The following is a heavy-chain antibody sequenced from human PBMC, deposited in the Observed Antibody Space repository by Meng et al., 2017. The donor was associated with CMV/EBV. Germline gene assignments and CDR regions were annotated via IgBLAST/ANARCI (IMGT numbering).Heavy chain of an antibody. CDR3: ARDGQTNDFWSGQYYYYYYGMDV. D-gene: IGHD3-3*01. CDR2: IYYSGST. Sequence: GSPRLSCTVSGGSISSSSYYWGWIRQPPGKGLEWIGSIYYSGSTYYNPSLKSRVTISVDTSKNQFSLKLSSVTAADTAVYYCARDGQTNDFWSGQYYYYYYGMDVWGQGTTVTVSS. CDR1: GGSISSSSYY. V-gene: IGHV4-39*07. J-gene: IGHJ6*02.